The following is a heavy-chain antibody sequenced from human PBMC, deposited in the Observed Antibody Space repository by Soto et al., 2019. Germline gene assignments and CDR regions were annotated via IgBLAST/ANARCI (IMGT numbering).Heavy chain of an antibody. V-gene: IGHV4-59*01. Sequence: SETLSLTCTVSGGSISSYYWSWIRQPPGKGLEWIGYIYYSGSTNYNPSLKSRVTISVDTSKNQFSLKLSSVTAADTAVYYCARVRAYYYILTGYPPPNWFDPWGQGTLVTVSS. CDR1: GGSISSYY. CDR3: ARVRAYYYILTGYPPPNWFDP. CDR2: IYYSGST. J-gene: IGHJ5*02. D-gene: IGHD3-9*01.